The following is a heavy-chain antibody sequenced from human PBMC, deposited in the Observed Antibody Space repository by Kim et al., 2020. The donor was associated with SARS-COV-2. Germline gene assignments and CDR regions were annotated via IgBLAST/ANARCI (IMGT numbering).Heavy chain of an antibody. CDR2: IHKSGIT. V-gene: IGHV4-59*13. CDR1: GGSISSYY. Sequence: SETLSLTCNVSGGSISSYYWNWIRQPPGKGLEWIGNIHKSGITNYNPSLESRVTILVDTSKNQFSLKLRSVTAADTAVYYCVRRMSMCTPVANSDNWFDPWGQGTLVTLSS. D-gene: IGHD2-15*01. CDR3: VRRMSMCTPVANSDNWFDP. J-gene: IGHJ5*02.